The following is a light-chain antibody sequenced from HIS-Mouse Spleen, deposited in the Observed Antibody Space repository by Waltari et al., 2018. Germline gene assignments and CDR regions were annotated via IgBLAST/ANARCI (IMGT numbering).Light chain of an antibody. J-gene: IGLJ3*02. CDR3: VLYMGSGIWV. V-gene: IGLV8-61*01. CDR1: SGPFSTNYY. CDR2: STN. Sequence: QTVVTQEPSFSVSPGGTVTLTCGLSSGPFSTNYYPSWYQQTPGQAPRTLIYSTNTRSSGVPDRFSGSILGNKAALNITGAQADDESDYYCVLYMGSGIWVFGGGTKLTVL.